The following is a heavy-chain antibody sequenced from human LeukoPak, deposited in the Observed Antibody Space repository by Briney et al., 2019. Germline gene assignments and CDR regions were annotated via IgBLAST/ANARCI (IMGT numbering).Heavy chain of an antibody. D-gene: IGHD3-3*01. V-gene: IGHV1-8*02. CDR2: MNPNSGNT. CDR1: GYTFNTYG. CDR3: ARVYQSDFWSGYYPYYYYYGMDV. Sequence: ASVKVPCKTSGYTFNTYGITWVRQAPRQGLEWMGWMNPNSGNTGYAQKFQGRVTMTRNTSISTAYMELSSLRSEDTAVYYCARVYQSDFWSGYYPYYYYYGMDVWGQGTTVTVSS. J-gene: IGHJ6*02.